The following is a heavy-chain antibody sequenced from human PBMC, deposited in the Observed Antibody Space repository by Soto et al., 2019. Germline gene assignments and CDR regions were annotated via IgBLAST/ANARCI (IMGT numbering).Heavy chain of an antibody. CDR1: GFTLSDNY. J-gene: IGHJ4*02. CDR3: VRTSHYGSGTWNFDF. CDR2: TRNKANRYTT. D-gene: IGHD3-10*01. V-gene: IGHV3-72*01. Sequence: VQLVESGGGLVQPGGSLRLSCAGSGFTLSDNYMDWVRQAPGKGLEWVGRTRNKANRYTTEYAASAKVRFTVSRDESMNSLHLQMNSLKTEDTAVYYCVRTSHYGSGTWNFDFWGQGTVVTVSS.